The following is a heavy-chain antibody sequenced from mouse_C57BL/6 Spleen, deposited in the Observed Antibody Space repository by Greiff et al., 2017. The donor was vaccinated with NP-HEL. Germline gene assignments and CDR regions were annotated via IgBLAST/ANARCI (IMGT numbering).Heavy chain of an antibody. Sequence: VQLQQSGAELVRPGSSVKLSCKASGYTFTSYWMHWVKQRPIQGLEWIGNIDPSDSETHYNQKFKDKATLTVDKSSSTAYMQLSSLTSEDSAVYYCARGEYDYDTWFAYWGQGTLVTVSA. V-gene: IGHV1-52*01. CDR3: ARGEYDYDTWFAY. D-gene: IGHD2-4*01. CDR1: GYTFTSYW. J-gene: IGHJ3*01. CDR2: IDPSDSET.